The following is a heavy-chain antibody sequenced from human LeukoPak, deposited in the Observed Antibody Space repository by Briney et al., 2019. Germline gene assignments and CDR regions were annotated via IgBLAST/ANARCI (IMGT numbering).Heavy chain of an antibody. D-gene: IGHD6-13*01. CDR3: ASHHGIAAAGIFDY. V-gene: IGHV4-59*08. J-gene: IGHJ4*02. CDR2: IYYTET. Sequence: SETLSLTCTVSGGSVSNYYWSWIRQSPGKGLEWIGYIYYTETSYNPSLKSRVTISADTSKNQFSLKLSSVTAADTAVYYCASHHGIAAAGIFDYWGQGTLVTVSS. CDR1: GGSVSNYY.